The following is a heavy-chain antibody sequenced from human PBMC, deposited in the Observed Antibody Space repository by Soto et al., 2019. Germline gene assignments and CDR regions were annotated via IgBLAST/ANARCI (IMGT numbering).Heavy chain of an antibody. CDR2: INHSGST. V-gene: IGHV4-34*01. J-gene: IGHJ4*02. CDR1: GGSLRGYY. Sequence: SETLSLTCAVYGGSLRGYYWSWIRQPPGKGLEWIGEINHSGSTNYNPSLKSRVTISVDTSKNQFSLKLSSVTAADTAVYYCAGEQDYAIEYWGQGTLVTVSS. D-gene: IGHD4-17*01. CDR3: AGEQDYAIEY.